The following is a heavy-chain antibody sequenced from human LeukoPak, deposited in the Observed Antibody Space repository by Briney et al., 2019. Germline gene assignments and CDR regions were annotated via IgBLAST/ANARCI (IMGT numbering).Heavy chain of an antibody. Sequence: GGSLRLSCAASGFTFRDYTMNWVRQAPGKGLEWVSAISKSGTYIKYADSVKGRFTVSRDNAKNSLFLQMNSLRVEDTAVYYCATGFPRFWDYWGQGTLVTVSS. J-gene: IGHJ4*02. CDR3: ATGFPRFWDY. CDR1: GFTFRDYT. D-gene: IGHD3-3*01. V-gene: IGHV3-21*01. CDR2: ISKSGTYI.